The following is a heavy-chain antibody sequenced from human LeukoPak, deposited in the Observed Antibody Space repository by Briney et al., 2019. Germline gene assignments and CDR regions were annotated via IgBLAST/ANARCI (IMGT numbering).Heavy chain of an antibody. CDR3: ARVGGSGYYNYFDY. J-gene: IGHJ4*02. CDR2: INWNGGST. D-gene: IGHD3-22*01. V-gene: IGHV3-20*04. CDR1: GFTFDDYG. Sequence: PGGSLRLSCAASGFTFDDYGMRWVRQAPGKGLEWVSSINWNGGSTGYADSVKGRFTISRDNAKNSLYLQMNSLRAEDTALYYCARVGGSGYYNYFDYWGQGTLVSVSS.